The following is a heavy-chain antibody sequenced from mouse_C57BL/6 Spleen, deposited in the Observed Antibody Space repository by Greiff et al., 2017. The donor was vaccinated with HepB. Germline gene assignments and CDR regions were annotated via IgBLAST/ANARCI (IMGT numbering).Heavy chain of an antibody. CDR3: ASPYGTWFAY. V-gene: IGHV1-64*01. D-gene: IGHD1-1*02. J-gene: IGHJ3*01. CDR1: GYTFTSYW. CDR2: IHPNSGST. Sequence: VQLQESGAELVKPGASVKLSCKASGYTFTSYWMHWVKQRPGQGLEWIGMIHPNSGSTNYNEKFKSKATLTVDKSSSTAYMQLSSLTSEDSAVYYCASPYGTWFAYWGQGTLVTVSA.